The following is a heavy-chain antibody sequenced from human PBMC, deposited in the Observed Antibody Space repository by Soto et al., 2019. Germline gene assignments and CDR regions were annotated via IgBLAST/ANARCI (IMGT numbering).Heavy chain of an antibody. CDR3: AAEYSSGWSLDY. CDR1: GFTFTSSA. D-gene: IGHD6-19*01. J-gene: IGHJ4*02. CDR2: IVVGSGNT. Sequence: SVKVSCKASGFTFTSSAVQWVRQARGQRLEWIGWIVVGSGNTNYAQKFQERVTITRDMSTSTAYMELSSLRSEDTAVYYCAAEYSSGWSLDYWGQGTMVTVSS. V-gene: IGHV1-58*01.